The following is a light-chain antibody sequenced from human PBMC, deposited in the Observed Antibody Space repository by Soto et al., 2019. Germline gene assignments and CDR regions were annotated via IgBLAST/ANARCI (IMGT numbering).Light chain of an antibody. J-gene: IGLJ1*01. CDR2: SNN. Sequence: QSVLTQPPSASESPGQRVTISCSGSSSNVGSNAVNWYQQLPGTAPTLLIYSNNERLSGVPDRFSGSKSGTSASLAISGLQSEDEADYYCATWDDSLNGYVFGTGTKLTVL. V-gene: IGLV1-44*01. CDR3: ATWDDSLNGYV. CDR1: SSNVGSNA.